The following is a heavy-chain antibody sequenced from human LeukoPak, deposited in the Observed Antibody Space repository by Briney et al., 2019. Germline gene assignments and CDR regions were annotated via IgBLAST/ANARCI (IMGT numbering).Heavy chain of an antibody. CDR3: ARTRISMLRGVIRCWFDP. CDR1: GGSISSSSYY. CDR2: IYYSGST. J-gene: IGHJ5*02. D-gene: IGHD3-10*01. V-gene: IGHV4-39*07. Sequence: SETLSLTCTVSGGSISSSSYYWGWIRQPPGKGLEWIGSIYYSGSTNYNPSLKSRVTISVDTSKNQFSLKLSSVTAADTAVYYCARTRISMLRGVIRCWFDPWGQGTLVTVSS.